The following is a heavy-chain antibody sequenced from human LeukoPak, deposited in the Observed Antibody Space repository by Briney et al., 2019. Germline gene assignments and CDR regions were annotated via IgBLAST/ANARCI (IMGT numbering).Heavy chain of an antibody. CDR1: GDSIIGYY. CDR3: AREDTAMASDAFDI. Sequence: PSETLSLTCSVSGDSIIGYYWSWIRQPAGKGLEWIGRIYTSGSTNYNPSLKSRVTISVDTSKNQFSLKLSSVTAADTAVYYCAREDTAMASDAFDIWGQGTMVTVSS. V-gene: IGHV4-4*07. CDR2: IYTSGST. D-gene: IGHD5-18*01. J-gene: IGHJ3*02.